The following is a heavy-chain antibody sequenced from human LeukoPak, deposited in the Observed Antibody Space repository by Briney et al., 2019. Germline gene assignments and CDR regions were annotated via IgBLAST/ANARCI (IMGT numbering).Heavy chain of an antibody. CDR2: ISVSATAT. D-gene: IGHD6-6*01. J-gene: IGHJ4*02. Sequence: NSGGSLRLSCAASGFSLSSYGMAWVRQAPGQGLEWVAVISVSATATNYAASVKGRFTISRDNAKNSLYLQMNSLRAEDTAVYYCAREGTTSMAEDYWGQGTLVTVSS. CDR1: GFSLSSYG. CDR3: AREGTTSMAEDY. V-gene: IGHV3-21*01.